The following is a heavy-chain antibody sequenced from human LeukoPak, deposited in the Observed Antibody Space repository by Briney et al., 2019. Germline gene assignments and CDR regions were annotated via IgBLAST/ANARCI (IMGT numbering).Heavy chain of an antibody. V-gene: IGHV1-69*02. CDR3: ARDNQYSDRLERHNDY. Sequence: AASVKVSCKASGGTFSSYSISWVRQAPGQGLEWMGRITSLVGITNHAQKFQGRVTITADKSTSTAYMELSSLRSEDTAVYYCARDNQYSDRLERHNDYWGQGTLVTVSS. CDR2: ITSLVGIT. J-gene: IGHJ4*02. D-gene: IGHD1-1*01. CDR1: GGTFSSYS.